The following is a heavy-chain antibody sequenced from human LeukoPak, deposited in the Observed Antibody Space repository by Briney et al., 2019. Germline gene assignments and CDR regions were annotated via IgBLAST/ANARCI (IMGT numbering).Heavy chain of an antibody. V-gene: IGHV1-46*01. Sequence: ASVTVSCKASGYTFTSYYMHWVRQAPGQGLEWMGIINPSGGSTSYAQKFQGGVTMTRDTSTSTVYMELSSLRSEDTAVYYCARTSPILAAAGTHWYFDLWGRGTLVTVSS. CDR1: GYTFTSYY. D-gene: IGHD6-13*01. J-gene: IGHJ2*01. CDR2: INPSGGST. CDR3: ARTSPILAAAGTHWYFDL.